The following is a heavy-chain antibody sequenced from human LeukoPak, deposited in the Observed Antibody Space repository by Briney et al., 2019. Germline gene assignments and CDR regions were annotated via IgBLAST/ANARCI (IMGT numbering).Heavy chain of an antibody. CDR1: GFTFSSYA. V-gene: IGHV3-30-3*01. CDR2: ISYDGSNK. J-gene: IGHJ4*02. CDR3: ARAVDTMIVVYRLPDY. Sequence: GRSLRLSCAASGFTFSSYAMHWVRQAPGKGLEWVAVISYDGSNKYYADSVKGRFTISRDNSKNTLYLQMNSLRAEDTAVYYCARAVDTMIVVYRLPDYWGQGTLVTVSS. D-gene: IGHD3-22*01.